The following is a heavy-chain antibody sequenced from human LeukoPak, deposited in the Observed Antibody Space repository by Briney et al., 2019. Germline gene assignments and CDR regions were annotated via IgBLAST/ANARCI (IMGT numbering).Heavy chain of an antibody. J-gene: IGHJ4*02. V-gene: IGHV3-23*01. D-gene: IGHD3-3*01. CDR2: ISGSGGST. CDR1: GFTCSSYA. Sequence: GGSLILSCAASGFTCSSYAMRWVRQAPGRGLEWVSAISGSGGSTYYADSVKGRFTISRDNSKNTLYLQMNSLGAEDTAVYYCAKAPSPVLRFLEWLNGIDYWGQGTLVTVSS. CDR3: AKAPSPVLRFLEWLNGIDY.